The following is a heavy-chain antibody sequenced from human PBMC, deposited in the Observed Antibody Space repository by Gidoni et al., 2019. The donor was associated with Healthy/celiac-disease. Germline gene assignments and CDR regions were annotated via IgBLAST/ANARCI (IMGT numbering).Heavy chain of an antibody. Sequence: QVQLVQSGAEVKKPGASVKVSCKASGYTFTSYYMHWVRQAPGQGLEWMGIINPSGGSTSYAQKFQGRVTMTRDTSTSTVYMELSSLRSEDTAVYYCARDLVAYCGGDCYSGSPAFDYWGQGTLVTVSS. CDR1: GYTFTSYY. J-gene: IGHJ4*02. CDR3: ARDLVAYCGGDCYSGSPAFDY. CDR2: INPSGGST. D-gene: IGHD2-21*02. V-gene: IGHV1-46*03.